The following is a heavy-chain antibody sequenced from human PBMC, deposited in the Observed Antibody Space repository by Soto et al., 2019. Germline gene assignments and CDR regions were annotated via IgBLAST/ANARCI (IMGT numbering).Heavy chain of an antibody. CDR2: VSHSGST. Sequence: QVHLLESGPGLVKPSGTLSLTCTVSGGSISSRNRWSWVRQSPGKGLEWIGEVSHSGSTNSNPSLQSRVTISLDKSNNPFSQNLESMTAADAAVYFCANTRGLGLLDAWGKGTTVVVSS. J-gene: IGHJ6*04. CDR3: ANTRGLGLLDA. V-gene: IGHV4-4*02. CDR1: GGSISSRNR. D-gene: IGHD2-2*01.